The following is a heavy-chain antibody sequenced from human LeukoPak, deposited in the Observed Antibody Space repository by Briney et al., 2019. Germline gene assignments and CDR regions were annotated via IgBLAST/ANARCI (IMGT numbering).Heavy chain of an antibody. D-gene: IGHD4-17*01. V-gene: IGHV4-39*01. CDR3: ARRPVDYGDYDAFDI. J-gene: IGHJ3*02. CDR1: GGSISSSRYY. Sequence: RASETLSLTCTVSGGSISSSRYYWRWIRQPPGKGREWIGSIYYSGSTYYNQYLKSRVTISADKSKNQFSLELSSVTAEDTAVYYCARRPVDYGDYDAFDIWGQGTMVTVSS. CDR2: IYYSGST.